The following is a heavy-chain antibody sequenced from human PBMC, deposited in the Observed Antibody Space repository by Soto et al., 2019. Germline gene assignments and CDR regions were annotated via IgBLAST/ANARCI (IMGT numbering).Heavy chain of an antibody. Sequence: QIQLVQSGAEVKKPGASVKVSCRASGYTFTGYYLHWVRQAPGQGLEWMGWVNPISGDTNYAQKFQDRVIMTRDRSITTVHMELSRLRSEDTAVYYCAREEGFRITMDRGRWFDPWGQGTLVTVSS. CDR1: GYTFTGYY. D-gene: IGHD3-10*01. CDR3: AREEGFRITMDRGRWFDP. J-gene: IGHJ5*02. V-gene: IGHV1-2*02. CDR2: VNPISGDT.